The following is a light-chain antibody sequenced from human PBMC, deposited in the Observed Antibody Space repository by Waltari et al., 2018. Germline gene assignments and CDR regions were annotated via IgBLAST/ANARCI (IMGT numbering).Light chain of an antibody. CDR3: SSFTSSTTGI. CDR1: SSDSGGYEY. Sequence: SALTQPDSVSGSPGQSITISCSGISSDSGGYEYVSWYQQHPGKAPKVIIYDVSNRPSGVSNRFSGSKSGSSASLTISGLQAEDEADYYCSSFTSSTTGIFGGGTKLTAL. V-gene: IGLV2-14*01. CDR2: DVS. J-gene: IGLJ2*01.